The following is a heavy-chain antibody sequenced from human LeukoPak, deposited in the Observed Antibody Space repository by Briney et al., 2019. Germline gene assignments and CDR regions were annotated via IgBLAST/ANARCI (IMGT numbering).Heavy chain of an antibody. CDR1: GYTFASYD. CDR3: ARAIGIVGASYYFDY. V-gene: IGHV1-69*13. D-gene: IGHD1-26*01. J-gene: IGHJ4*02. Sequence: SVKVSCKASGYTFASYDINWVRQAPGQGLEWMGGIIPIFGTANYAQKFQGRVTITADESTSTAYMELSSLRSEDTAVYYCARAIGIVGASYYFDYWGQGTLVTVSS. CDR2: IIPIFGTA.